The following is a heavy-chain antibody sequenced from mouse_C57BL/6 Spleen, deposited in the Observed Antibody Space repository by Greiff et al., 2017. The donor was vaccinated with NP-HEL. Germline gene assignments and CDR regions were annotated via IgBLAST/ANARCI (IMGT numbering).Heavy chain of an antibody. J-gene: IGHJ4*01. V-gene: IGHV1-69*01. CDR1: GYTFTSYW. D-gene: IGHD2-4*01. Sequence: VQLQQSGAELVMPGASVKLSCKASGYTFTSYWMHWVKQRPGQGLEWIGEIDPSDSYTNYNQKFKGKSTLTVDKSSSTAYMQLSSLTSEDSAVYYCAREYDYDALYAMDYWGQGTSVTVSS. CDR2: IDPSDSYT. CDR3: AREYDYDALYAMDY.